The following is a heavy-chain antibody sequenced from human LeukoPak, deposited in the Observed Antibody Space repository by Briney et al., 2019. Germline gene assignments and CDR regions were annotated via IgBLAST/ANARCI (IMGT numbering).Heavy chain of an antibody. Sequence: GGSLRLSCAASGFTFTTYWLGWVRQPPGKGLEWVANIKQDGTEKYYVDSVKGRFTIPRDNAKNSLYLQMNSLRAEDTAVYYCAELGITMIGGVWGKGTTVTISS. J-gene: IGHJ6*04. CDR3: AELGITMIGGV. CDR2: IKQDGTEK. V-gene: IGHV3-7*01. CDR1: GFTFTTYW. D-gene: IGHD3-10*02.